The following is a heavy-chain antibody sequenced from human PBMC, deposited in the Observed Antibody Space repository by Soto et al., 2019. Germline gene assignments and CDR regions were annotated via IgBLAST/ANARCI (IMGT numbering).Heavy chain of an antibody. CDR2: ISGSGGST. V-gene: IGHV3-23*01. CDR1: GFTFSSYA. CDR3: AKDPLAYCGGDCYYDS. Sequence: GGSLRLSCAASGFTFSSYAMSWFRQAPGKGLEWVSAISGSGGSTYYADSVKGRFTISRDNSKNTLYLQMNSLRAEDTAVYYCAKDPLAYCGGDCYYDSWGQGTLVPVSS. D-gene: IGHD2-21*02. J-gene: IGHJ4*02.